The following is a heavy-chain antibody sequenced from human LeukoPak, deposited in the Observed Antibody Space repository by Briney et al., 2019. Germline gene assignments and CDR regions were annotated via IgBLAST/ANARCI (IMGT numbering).Heavy chain of an antibody. CDR3: AKDWGYYVTSGYYFDY. CDR2: MSFDGRTQ. V-gene: IGHV3-30*18. D-gene: IGHD3-22*01. Sequence: GGSLRLSCEASGFSFSYYAMHWVRQAPGKGLEWVAVMSFDGRTQYYVDSVKGRFTISRDNSKNTLYLQMNSLTPADTAVYYCAKDWGYYVTSGYYFDYWGQGTLVTVSS. J-gene: IGHJ4*02. CDR1: GFSFSYYA.